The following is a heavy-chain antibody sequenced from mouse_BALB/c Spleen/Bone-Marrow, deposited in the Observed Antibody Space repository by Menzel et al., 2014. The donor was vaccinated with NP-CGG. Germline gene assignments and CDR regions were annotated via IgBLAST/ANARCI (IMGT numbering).Heavy chain of an antibody. Sequence: VMLVESGPELVRPGVSVKISCKDSGYTFADYAMHWVKQSHAKSLEWIGVISTYSGNTNYNQKFKGKATITVDKSSSTAYMELARLTSEDSAIYYCARRPYGSSYDFDYWGQGTTLTVSS. CDR1: GYTFADYA. V-gene: IGHV1-67*01. D-gene: IGHD1-1*01. J-gene: IGHJ2*01. CDR2: ISTYSGNT. CDR3: ARRPYGSSYDFDY.